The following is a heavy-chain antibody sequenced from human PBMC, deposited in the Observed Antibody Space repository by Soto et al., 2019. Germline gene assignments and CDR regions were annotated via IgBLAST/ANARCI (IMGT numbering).Heavy chain of an antibody. Sequence: QVQLQESGPGLVKPSQTLSLTCTVSGGSISSGDYYWSWIRQPPGKGLEWIGYIYYSGSTYYHPSLKSRVTIAVDTSKNQFALMLSSVAAADAAVYYCAREGGIVGATTVDYWGQGTLVTVSS. V-gene: IGHV4-30-4*01. J-gene: IGHJ4*02. CDR2: IYYSGST. CDR1: GGSISSGDYY. CDR3: AREGGIVGATTVDY. D-gene: IGHD1-26*01.